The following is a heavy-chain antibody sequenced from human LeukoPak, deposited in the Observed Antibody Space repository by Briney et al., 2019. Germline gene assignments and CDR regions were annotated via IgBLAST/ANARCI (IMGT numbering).Heavy chain of an antibody. CDR3: AKVFGVVFAEYFQH. D-gene: IGHD3-3*01. J-gene: IGHJ1*01. CDR2: MNPNSGNT. CDR1: GYTFTSYD. Sequence: ASVKVSCKASGYTFTSYDINWVRQATGQGLEWMGWMNPNSGNTGYAQKFQGRVTITRNTSISTAYMELSSLRSEDTAVYYCAKVFGVVFAEYFQHWGQGTLVTVSS. V-gene: IGHV1-8*03.